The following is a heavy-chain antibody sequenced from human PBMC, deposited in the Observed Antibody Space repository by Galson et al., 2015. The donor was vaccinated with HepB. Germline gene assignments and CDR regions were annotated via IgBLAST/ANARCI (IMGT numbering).Heavy chain of an antibody. Sequence: SLRLSCAASGFTFSSYSMNWVRQAPGKGLEWVSSISSSSSYIYYADSVKGRFTISRDNAKNSLYLQMNSLRAEDTAVYYCARAPQFSARGPGYYYYYYGMDVWGQGTTVTVSS. CDR2: ISSSSSYI. D-gene: IGHD2-15*01. V-gene: IGHV3-21*01. J-gene: IGHJ6*02. CDR1: GFTFSSYS. CDR3: ARAPQFSARGPGYYYYYYGMDV.